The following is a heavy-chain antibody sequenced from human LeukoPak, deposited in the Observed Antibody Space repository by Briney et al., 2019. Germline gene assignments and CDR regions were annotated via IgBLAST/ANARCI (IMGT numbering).Heavy chain of an antibody. D-gene: IGHD2-15*01. CDR1: GYSFSNDW. CDR3: ARRGCNGGSCYAY. Sequence: GESLKISCEGSGYSFSNDWIGWVRQMPGKGLKWIGIINPGESYTRYSPSFQGQVTISADKSISTAYLQWSSLGASDTAVYYCARRGCNGGSCYAYWGQGTLVTVSS. J-gene: IGHJ4*02. CDR2: INPGESYT. V-gene: IGHV5-51*01.